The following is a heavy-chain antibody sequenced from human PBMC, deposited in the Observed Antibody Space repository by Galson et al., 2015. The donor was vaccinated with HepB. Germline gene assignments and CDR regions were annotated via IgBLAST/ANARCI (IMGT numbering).Heavy chain of an antibody. D-gene: IGHD5-12*01. CDR3: TRSDQYGGYVYGMDV. V-gene: IGHV3-49*03. CDR1: GFTFGDYA. J-gene: IGHJ6*02. Sequence: SLRLSCAASGFTFGDYAMSWFRQAPGKGLEWVGFIRSKAYGGTTEYAASVKGRFTISRDDSKSIAYLQTNSLKTEDTAVYYCTRSDQYGGYVYGMDVWGQGTTVTVSS. CDR2: IRSKAYGGTT.